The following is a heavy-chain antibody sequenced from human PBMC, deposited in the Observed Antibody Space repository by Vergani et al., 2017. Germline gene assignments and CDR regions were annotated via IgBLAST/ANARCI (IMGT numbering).Heavy chain of an antibody. D-gene: IGHD6-19*01. CDR1: GFTFSSYG. Sequence: QVQLVESGGGVVQPGRSLRLSCAASGFTFSSYGMHWVRQAPGKGLEWVAVISYDGSNKYYADSVKGRFTISRDNSKNTLYLQMNSLRAEDMAVYYCAKDSSGAGYFDYWGQGTLVTVSS. J-gene: IGHJ4*02. CDR2: ISYDGSNK. CDR3: AKDSSGAGYFDY. V-gene: IGHV3-30*18.